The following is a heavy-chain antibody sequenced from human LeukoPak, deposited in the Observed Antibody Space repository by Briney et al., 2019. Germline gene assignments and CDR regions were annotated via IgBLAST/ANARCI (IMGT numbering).Heavy chain of an antibody. D-gene: IGHD2-2*01. CDR2: ISAYNGNT. V-gene: IGHV1-18*01. J-gene: IGHJ6*03. CDR1: GYTFTSYG. CDR3: ARDGAPAAELYYYYMDA. Sequence: GASVKVSCKASGYTFTSYGISWVRQAPGQGLEWMGWISAYNGNTNYAQKLQGRVTMTTDTSTSTAYMELRSLRSDDTAVYYCARDGAPAAELYYYYMDAWGKGTTVTVSS.